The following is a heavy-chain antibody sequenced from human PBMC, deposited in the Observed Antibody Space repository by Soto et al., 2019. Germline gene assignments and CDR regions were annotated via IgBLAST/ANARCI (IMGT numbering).Heavy chain of an antibody. Sequence: SETLSLTCAVSGYSISSGYYWGWIRQPPGKGLEWIGSTYHSGSTYYNPSLKSRVTISVDTSKNQFSLKLSSVTAADTAVYYCARDLRYSGDYYYYGMDVWGQGTTVTVSS. CDR2: TYHSGST. J-gene: IGHJ6*02. V-gene: IGHV4-38-2*02. D-gene: IGHD3-16*02. CDR1: GYSISSGYY. CDR3: ARDLRYSGDYYYYGMDV.